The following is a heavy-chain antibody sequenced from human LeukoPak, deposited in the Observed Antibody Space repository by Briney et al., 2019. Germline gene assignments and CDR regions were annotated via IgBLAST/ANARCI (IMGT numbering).Heavy chain of an antibody. D-gene: IGHD5-18*01. CDR3: ARDGDTAMVAAYDY. CDR2: IKQDGSGK. J-gene: IGHJ4*02. V-gene: IGHV3-7*01. CDR1: GFTFSSYW. Sequence: GGSLRLSCAASGFTFSSYWMSWVRQAPGKGLEWVANIKQDGSGKYYVDSVKGRFTISRDNAKNSLYLQMNSLRAEDTAVYYCARDGDTAMVAAYDYWGQGTLVTVPS.